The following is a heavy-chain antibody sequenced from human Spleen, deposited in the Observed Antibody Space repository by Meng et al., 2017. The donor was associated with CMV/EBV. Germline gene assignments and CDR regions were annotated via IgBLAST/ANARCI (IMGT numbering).Heavy chain of an antibody. Sequence: GSLLKISCAASGFTFSDFAMHWVRQAPGRGLEWVAAISYDGDNKDYADSVKGRFTISRDKSKQKLYLQMNSLRAEDTAVYYCASHDFWSGNRDYWGQGALVTVSS. CDR3: ASHDFWSGNRDY. CDR1: GFTFSDFA. V-gene: IGHV3-30-3*01. D-gene: IGHD3-3*01. J-gene: IGHJ4*02. CDR2: ISYDGDNK.